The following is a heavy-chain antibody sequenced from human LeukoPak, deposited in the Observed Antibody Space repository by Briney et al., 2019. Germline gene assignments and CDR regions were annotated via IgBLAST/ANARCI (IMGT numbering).Heavy chain of an antibody. CDR1: GFTFSSYW. D-gene: IGHD5-18*01. J-gene: IGHJ6*03. Sequence: GGSLRLSCAASGFTFSSYWMSWVRQAPGKGLEWVANIKQDGSEKYYADSVKGRFTISRDNAKNSLYLQMNSLRAEDTAVYYCATHGGYSYGWGEPQYYYYYMDVWGKGTTVTVSS. CDR2: IKQDGSEK. V-gene: IGHV3-7*03. CDR3: ATHGGYSYGWGEPQYYYYYMDV.